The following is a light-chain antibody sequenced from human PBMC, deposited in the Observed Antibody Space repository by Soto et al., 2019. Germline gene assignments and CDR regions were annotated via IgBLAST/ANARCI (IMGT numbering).Light chain of an antibody. CDR1: QSVSSS. V-gene: IGKV3-11*01. Sequence: DIVLTQSPATLSLSPGGRATLSCRASQSVSSSLAWFQHKPGQAPRLLIYDASNRATGIPARFSGSGSGTDFTLTIISLEPEDFAVYYCQQRSNWPLTFGGGTKVEI. J-gene: IGKJ4*01. CDR3: QQRSNWPLT. CDR2: DAS.